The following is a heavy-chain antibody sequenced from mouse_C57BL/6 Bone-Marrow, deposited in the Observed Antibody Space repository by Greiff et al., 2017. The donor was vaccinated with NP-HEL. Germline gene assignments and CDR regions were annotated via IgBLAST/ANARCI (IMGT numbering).Heavy chain of an antibody. CDR3: ASHYYGSPYYFGH. CDR1: GFTFSSYA. J-gene: IGHJ2*01. Sequence: EVQRVESGGGLVKPGGSLKLSCAASGFTFSSYAMSWVRQTPEKRLEWVATISDGGSYTYYPDNVKGRFTISRDNAKNTLYLQMSHLTSEDTTMYYCASHYYGSPYYFGHWGQGTTLTVSS. D-gene: IGHD1-1*01. CDR2: ISDGGSYT. V-gene: IGHV5-4*01.